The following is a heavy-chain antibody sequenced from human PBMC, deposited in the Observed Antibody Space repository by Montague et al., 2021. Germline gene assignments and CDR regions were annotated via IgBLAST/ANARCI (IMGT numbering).Heavy chain of an antibody. D-gene: IGHD3-3*01. CDR1: GASFKAYY. CDR3: MGWSGFESGDF. V-gene: IGHV4-34*01. CDR2: MKSSGAS. Sequence: SETLSLTCAVYGASFKAYYWSWIRQPPGKGLEWIGEMKSSGASNYNPSLTGRVTISVDIPKTQFSLNLRSMTAADTAMYYCMGWSGFESGDFWGQGTQVIVSS. J-gene: IGHJ4*02.